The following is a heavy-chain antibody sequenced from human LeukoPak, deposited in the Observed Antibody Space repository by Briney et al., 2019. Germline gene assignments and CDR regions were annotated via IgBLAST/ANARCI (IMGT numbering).Heavy chain of an antibody. J-gene: IGHJ4*02. Sequence: GGSLRLSCAASGFTFSSYAMSWVRQAPGKGLEWVSAIRGSGGSTYYADSVKGRFTISRDNSKNTLYLQMNSLRAEDTAVYYCAKHTQWLVLFDYWGQGTLVTVSS. CDR1: GFTFSSYA. CDR3: AKHTQWLVLFDY. CDR2: IRGSGGST. V-gene: IGHV3-23*01. D-gene: IGHD6-19*01.